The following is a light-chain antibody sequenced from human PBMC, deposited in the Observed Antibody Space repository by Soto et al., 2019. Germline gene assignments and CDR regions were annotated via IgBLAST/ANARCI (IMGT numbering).Light chain of an antibody. CDR1: QSISSE. CDR2: GAS. J-gene: IGKJ2*01. Sequence: EIVMTQSPATLSASPGESATLSCRAGQSISSELAWYQQKPGQPPRLLIYGASTRATGVPARFTGSGSGSDFTLTISGLQSEDFAVYYCQQGHNWPLTFGQGTRLEI. V-gene: IGKV3-15*01. CDR3: QQGHNWPLT.